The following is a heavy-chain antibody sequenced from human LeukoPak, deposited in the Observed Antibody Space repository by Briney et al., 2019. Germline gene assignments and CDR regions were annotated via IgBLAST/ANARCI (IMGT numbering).Heavy chain of an antibody. CDR1: GGSIRSGSHY. D-gene: IGHD3-22*01. Sequence: PSETLSLTCTVSGGSIRSGSHYWAWIRQPPGKGLEWIGSIYYIVSTYSNPSLEDLATIYIDTSKNHFSLKLSSLSAADTSVYYCAKRDDSGGNLVDLWGQGTLVTVS. V-gene: IGHV4-39*02. J-gene: IGHJ4*02. CDR2: IYYIVST. CDR3: AKRDDSGGNLVDL.